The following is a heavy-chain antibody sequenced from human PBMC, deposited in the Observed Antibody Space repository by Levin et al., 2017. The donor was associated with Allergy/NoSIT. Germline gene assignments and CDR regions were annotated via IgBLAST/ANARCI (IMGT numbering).Heavy chain of an antibody. J-gene: IGHJ5*02. Sequence: SGGSLRLSCAASGFTFSSYWMHWVRQAPGKGLVWVSRINSDGSSTSYADSVKGRFTISRDNAKNTLYLQMNSLRAEDTAVYYCAREMTYYYDSSGYYNSHSGFDPWGQGTLVTVSS. D-gene: IGHD3-22*01. CDR2: INSDGSST. CDR3: AREMTYYYDSSGYYNSHSGFDP. CDR1: GFTFSSYW. V-gene: IGHV3-74*01.